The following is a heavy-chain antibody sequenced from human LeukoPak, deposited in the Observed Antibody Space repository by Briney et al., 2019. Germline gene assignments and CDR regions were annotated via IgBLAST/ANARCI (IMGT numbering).Heavy chain of an antibody. J-gene: IGHJ6*02. Sequence: GGSLRLPCAASGFTFSSYWMHWVRQAPGKGLVWVSRINSDGSSTSYADSVKGRFTISRDNAKNTLYLQMNSLRAEDTAVYYCAKSGTYYYYGMDVWGQGTTVTVSS. CDR1: GFTFSSYW. CDR3: AKSGTYYYYGMDV. CDR2: INSDGSST. V-gene: IGHV3-74*01. D-gene: IGHD1-14*01.